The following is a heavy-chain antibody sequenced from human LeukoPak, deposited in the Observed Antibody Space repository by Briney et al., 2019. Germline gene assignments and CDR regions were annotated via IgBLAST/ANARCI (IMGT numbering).Heavy chain of an antibody. V-gene: IGHV3-23*01. Sequence: GGSLRLSCAASGFTFSGYSMSGVRRAPGEGLGWVSVISGSRGRPYYADSVKGRFTIYRDNSKNPLPLQMNSFRAEDTAVYSCAKLKKNLDLEYDYWGQGTLVTVSS. D-gene: IGHD3-3*01. J-gene: IGHJ4*02. CDR1: GFTFSGYS. CDR2: ISGSRGRP. CDR3: AKLKKNLDLEYDY.